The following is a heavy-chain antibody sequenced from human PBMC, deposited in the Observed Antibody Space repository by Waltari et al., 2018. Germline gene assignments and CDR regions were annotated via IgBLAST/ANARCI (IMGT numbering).Heavy chain of an antibody. J-gene: IGHJ5*02. CDR3: ARGGVPDYYGSGSPYRNWFDP. D-gene: IGHD3-10*01. CDR2: INNGGVT. V-gene: IGHV4-34*02. CDR1: GGSFSGYH. Sequence: QVQLKQWGAGTLKPSDTLSLTCGVYGGSFSGYHWTWVSQSPGKGLEWLGEINNGGVTNYSPSLKIRVTISVDASKNQFSLFVRSVTAADTAVYYCARGGVPDYYGSGSPYRNWFDPWGQGTLVTVSS.